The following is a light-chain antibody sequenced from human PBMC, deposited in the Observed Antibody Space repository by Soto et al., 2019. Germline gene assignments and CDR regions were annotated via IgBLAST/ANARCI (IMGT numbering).Light chain of an antibody. V-gene: IGLV2-14*01. J-gene: IGLJ1*01. Sequence: QSALTQPASVSGSPGQSITISCTGTSSDVGGYNSVSWYQQHPGKAPKLMIYEVSNRPSGVSNRFSGSKSGNTASLTISGLQAEDEADYYCSSYTTSSTLLYVFGTGTKVIVL. CDR3: SSYTTSSTLLYV. CDR2: EVS. CDR1: SSDVGGYNS.